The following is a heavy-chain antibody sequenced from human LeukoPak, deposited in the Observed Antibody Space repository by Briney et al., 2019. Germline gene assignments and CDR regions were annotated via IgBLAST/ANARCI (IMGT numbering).Heavy chain of an antibody. J-gene: IGHJ4*02. V-gene: IGHV1-18*01. CDR3: ARASGILILKYSGSYLNDY. CDR2: INTYNGNT. D-gene: IGHD1-26*01. Sequence: ASVKVSCKASGYTFTSYGFSWVRQAPGQGLEWMGWINTYNGNTNYAQKLQGRVTMTTDTSTSKAYMELRSLRSDDTAVYYCARASGILILKYSGSYLNDYWGQGTLVTVSS. CDR1: GYTFTSYG.